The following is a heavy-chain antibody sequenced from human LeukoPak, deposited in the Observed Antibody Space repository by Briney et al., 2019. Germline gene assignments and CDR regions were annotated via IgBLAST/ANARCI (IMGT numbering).Heavy chain of an antibody. D-gene: IGHD3-10*01. J-gene: IGHJ5*02. V-gene: IGHV4-61*01. Sequence: SETPSLTCTVSGGSVSSGSYYWSWIRQPPGKGLEWIGYIYYSGSTNYNPSLKSRVTISVDTSKNQFSLKLNSVTAADTAVYYCARDAGTMVRGVITHWFDPWGQGTLVTVSS. CDR2: IYYSGST. CDR1: GGSVSSGSYY. CDR3: ARDAGTMVRGVITHWFDP.